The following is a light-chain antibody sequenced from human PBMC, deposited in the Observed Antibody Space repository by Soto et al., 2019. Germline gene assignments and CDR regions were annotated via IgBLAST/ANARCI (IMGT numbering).Light chain of an antibody. CDR1: QSVSSSY. J-gene: IGKJ3*01. V-gene: IGKV3-20*01. CDR2: DAS. Sequence: EIVLTQSPGTLSLSPGERATLSCQASQSVSSSYLARYQQKPGQAPRLLIYDASRATGIPDRFSASGSGTDFTLTITRLEPEDFAVYYCQHYGTSALFGPGTKVEI. CDR3: QHYGTSAL.